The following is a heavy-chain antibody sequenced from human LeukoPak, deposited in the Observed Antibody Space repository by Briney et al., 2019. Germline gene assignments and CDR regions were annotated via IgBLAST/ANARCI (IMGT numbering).Heavy chain of an antibody. CDR1: GFTFSNHA. CDR3: ARDNLYYGMDV. Sequence: GGSLRLSCAASGFTFSNHAMHWIRQAPGKGLEWVAVISYDGSNKYYADSVKGRFTISRDNSKNTLYLQMNSLRAEDTAVYYCARDNLYYGMDVWGQGTTVTVSS. V-gene: IGHV3-30-3*01. D-gene: IGHD1-14*01. J-gene: IGHJ6*02. CDR2: ISYDGSNK.